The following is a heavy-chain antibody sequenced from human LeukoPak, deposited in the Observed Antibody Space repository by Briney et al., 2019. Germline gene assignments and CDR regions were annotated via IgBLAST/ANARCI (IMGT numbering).Heavy chain of an antibody. Sequence: PSETLSLTCTDSGGSISSYYWSWIRQPPGKGLEWIGYIYYSGSTNYNPSLKSRVTISVDTSKNQFSLKLSSVTAADTAVYYCAKGYSGYPGRFDPWGQGTLVTVSS. CDR2: IYYSGST. J-gene: IGHJ5*02. CDR3: AKGYSGYPGRFDP. CDR1: GGSISSYY. D-gene: IGHD5-12*01. V-gene: IGHV4-59*01.